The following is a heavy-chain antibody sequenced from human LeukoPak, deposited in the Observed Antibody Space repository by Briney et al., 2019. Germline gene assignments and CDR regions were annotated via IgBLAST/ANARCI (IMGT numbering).Heavy chain of an antibody. J-gene: IGHJ4*02. Sequence: NPGGSLRLSCAASGFTFSIAWMTWVRQAPGKGLEWVGRIKSKRDGGSMDYAAPVKGRFTISRDDSKDMLYLQINSLKIEDAAVYYCTTVGSAWNFDYWGQGTLVTVSS. CDR2: IKSKRDGGSM. CDR1: GFTFSIAW. D-gene: IGHD6-25*01. V-gene: IGHV3-15*01. CDR3: TTVGSAWNFDY.